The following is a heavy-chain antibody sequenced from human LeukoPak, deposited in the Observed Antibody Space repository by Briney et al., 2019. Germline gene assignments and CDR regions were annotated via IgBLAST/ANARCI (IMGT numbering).Heavy chain of an antibody. CDR1: GFTFSSYS. V-gene: IGHV3-21*01. CDR2: ISSSSSYI. D-gene: IGHD6-19*01. CDR3: ARDKEWLVRFDY. J-gene: IGHJ4*02. Sequence: GGSLRLSCAASGFTFSSYSMNWVRQAPGKGLEWVSSISSSSSYIYYEDSVKGRFTISRDNAKNSLYLQMNSLRAEDTAVYYCARDKEWLVRFDYWGQGTLVTVSS.